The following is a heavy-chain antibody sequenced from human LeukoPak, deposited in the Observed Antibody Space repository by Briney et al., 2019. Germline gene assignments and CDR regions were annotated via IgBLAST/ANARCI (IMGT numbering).Heavy chain of an antibody. CDR3: ARAWVSLYYDSSGYGYNDY. J-gene: IGHJ4*02. CDR1: GFTVSNNY. Sequence: PRGSLRLSCAASGFTVSNNYMNWVGQAPGKGLEGVSVPHSGGTTKYADSVKGRFTVARDNSKNTLFLQMSSLRAEDTAVYYCARAWVSLYYDSSGYGYNDYWGQGTQVTVS. D-gene: IGHD3-22*01. V-gene: IGHV3-66*01. CDR2: PHSGGTT.